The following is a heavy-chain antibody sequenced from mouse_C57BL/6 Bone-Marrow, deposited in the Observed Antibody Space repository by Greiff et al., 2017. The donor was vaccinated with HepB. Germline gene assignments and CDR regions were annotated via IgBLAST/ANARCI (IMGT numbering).Heavy chain of an antibody. V-gene: IGHV14-4*01. D-gene: IGHD1-1*01. CDR2: IDPENGDT. Sequence: VQLQQSGAELVRPGASVKLSCTASGFNIKDDYMHWVKQRPEQGLEWIGWIDPENGDTEYASKFQGKATITADTSSNTAYLQLSSLTSEDTAVYSCTTVVAYYYAMDYWGQGTSVTVSS. CDR1: GFNIKDDY. J-gene: IGHJ4*01. CDR3: TTVVAYYYAMDY.